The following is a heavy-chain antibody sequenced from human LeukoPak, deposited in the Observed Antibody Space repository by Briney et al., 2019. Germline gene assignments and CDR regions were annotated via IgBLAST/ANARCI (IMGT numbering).Heavy chain of an antibody. CDR2: ITSKSYEGTT. Sequence: GGSLRLSCTASGFTFSTAFMNWVRQAPGKGLEWVARITSKSYEGTTDYAAPVKGRFTISRDNAKNSLYLQMNSLRAEDTAVYYCGRTPQYDILTGYGFDYWGQGTLVTVSS. J-gene: IGHJ4*02. CDR3: GRTPQYDILTGYGFDY. CDR1: GFTFSTAF. V-gene: IGHV3-15*01. D-gene: IGHD3-9*01.